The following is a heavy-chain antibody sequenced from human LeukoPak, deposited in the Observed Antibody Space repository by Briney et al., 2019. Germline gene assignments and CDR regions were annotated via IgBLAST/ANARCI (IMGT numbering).Heavy chain of an antibody. V-gene: IGHV4-59*01. CDR2: IYYSGST. Sequence: SETLSLTCTVSGGSISNYYWTWIRQPPGKGVEWIGYIYYSGSTNYNPSLRSRATISVDTSKKQFSLNLSSVTAADTALYYCARVATMVRGSNGMDVWGKGTTVTVSS. CDR1: GGSISNYY. J-gene: IGHJ6*04. D-gene: IGHD3-10*01. CDR3: ARVATMVRGSNGMDV.